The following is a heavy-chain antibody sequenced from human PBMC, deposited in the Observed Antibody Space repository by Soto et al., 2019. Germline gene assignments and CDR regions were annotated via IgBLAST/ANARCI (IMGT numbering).Heavy chain of an antibody. CDR1: GGTFSSYA. CDR2: VIPSFGTA. J-gene: IGHJ6*02. CDR3: ARVGTSGGYYYSGIDV. Sequence: SVKVSCKASGGTFSSYAISWVRQAPGQGREWMGGVIPSFGTANYAQKFQGRVTITADESTSTAYMELSSLRSEDTAVYYCARVGTSGGYYYSGIDVWGQGTTVTVSS. V-gene: IGHV1-69*13. D-gene: IGHD2-2*01.